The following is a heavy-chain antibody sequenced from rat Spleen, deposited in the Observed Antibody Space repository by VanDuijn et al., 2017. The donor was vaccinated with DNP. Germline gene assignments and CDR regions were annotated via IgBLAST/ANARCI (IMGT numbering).Heavy chain of an antibody. CDR2: ITTGGGHT. D-gene: IGHD4-1*01. V-gene: IGHV5-31*01. Sequence: EVQLVESGGGLVQPGRSLKLSCVASGFTFNKYWMTWIRQVPGKGLEWVASITTGGGHTYYRDSVKGRFTISSDNGENTVYLQMNSRRSEDTATYYCIRAKHGDYWGQGVMVTVSS. J-gene: IGHJ2*01. CDR3: IRAKHGDY. CDR1: GFTFNKYW.